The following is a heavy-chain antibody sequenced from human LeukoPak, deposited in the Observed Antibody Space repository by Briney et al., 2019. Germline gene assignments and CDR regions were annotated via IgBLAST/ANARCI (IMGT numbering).Heavy chain of an antibody. J-gene: IGHJ4*02. CDR3: ARDRGHYYGSGSYYNFLDY. Sequence: ASVKVSCKASGGTFSSYAISWVRQVPGLGLEWMGGIIPIFGTANYAQKFQGRVTITTDESTSTAYMELSSLRSEDTAVYYCARDRGHYYGSGSYYNFLDYWGQGTLVTVSS. CDR1: GGTFSSYA. V-gene: IGHV1-69*05. CDR2: IIPIFGTA. D-gene: IGHD3-10*01.